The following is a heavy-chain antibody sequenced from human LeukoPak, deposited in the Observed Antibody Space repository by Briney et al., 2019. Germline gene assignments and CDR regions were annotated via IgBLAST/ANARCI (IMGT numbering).Heavy chain of an antibody. D-gene: IGHD5-12*01. CDR3: ARDGYSGSVAL. J-gene: IGHJ4*02. V-gene: IGHV4-59*01. CDR1: GGSISTYY. CDR2: IYHSGST. Sequence: SETLSLTCTVFGGSISTYYWSWIRQPPGKGLEWIGYIYHSGSTNYNPSLKSRITISVDTSQNQFSLTLSSVTAADTAVYYCARDGYSGSVALWGQGTLVTVSS.